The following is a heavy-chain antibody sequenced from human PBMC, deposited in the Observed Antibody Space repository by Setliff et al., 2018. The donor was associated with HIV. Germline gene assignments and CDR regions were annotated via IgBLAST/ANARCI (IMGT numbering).Heavy chain of an antibody. Sequence: TSETLSLTCTVSGGFISSYYWNWIRQPAGKGLEWIGRIYTSGSTNYNPSLKSRVTMSVDMSNNHFSLKVTSVTAADTAVYYCMRGRSITIFGVAYFDFWGQGTQVTVSS. J-gene: IGHJ4*02. CDR1: GGFISSYY. CDR2: IYTSGST. D-gene: IGHD3-3*01. V-gene: IGHV4-4*07. CDR3: MRGRSITIFGVAYFDF.